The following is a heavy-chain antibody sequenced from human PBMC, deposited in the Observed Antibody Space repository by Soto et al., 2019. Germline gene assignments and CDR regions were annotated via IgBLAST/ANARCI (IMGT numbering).Heavy chain of an antibody. D-gene: IGHD1-1*01. V-gene: IGHV5-51*01. J-gene: IGHJ4*02. Sequence: GESLKISCKGSGYTFSTYWLGWVRQMPGKGLEWMGVIYPGDSDTRYSPSFQGQVTISADKSISTAYLQWSSLKASDTAMYYCARTPSSNCDLDYWGQGTLVTVSS. CDR1: GYTFSTYW. CDR3: ARTPSSNCDLDY. CDR2: IYPGDSDT.